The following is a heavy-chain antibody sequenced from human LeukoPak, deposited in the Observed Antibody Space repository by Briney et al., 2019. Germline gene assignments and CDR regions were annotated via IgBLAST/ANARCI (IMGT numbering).Heavy chain of an antibody. V-gene: IGHV3-53*01. Sequence: GGSLRLSCAASGFTVSSNYMSWVRQAPGKGLEWVSVIYSGGSTYYADSVRGRFTISRDNSKNTLYLQMNSLRAEDTAVYYCARVYSSSWKTYYYYYMDVWGKGTTVTVSS. D-gene: IGHD6-13*01. J-gene: IGHJ6*03. CDR1: GFTVSSNY. CDR3: ARVYSSSWKTYYYYYMDV. CDR2: IYSGGST.